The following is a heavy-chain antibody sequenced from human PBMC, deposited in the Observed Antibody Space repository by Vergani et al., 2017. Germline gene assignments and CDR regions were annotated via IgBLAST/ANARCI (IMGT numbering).Heavy chain of an antibody. V-gene: IGHV3-23*01. Sequence: EVQLLESGGGLVQPGGSLRLSCAASGFTFSNYAMSWVRQAPGKGLEWVSAISASGYTTSYADSLKGRVTISRDNSKNTLYLQMNRLRAEDTAVYSCAKDLAGSGSYAFDFWGQGTMVTVSS. CDR3: AKDLAGSGSYAFDF. J-gene: IGHJ3*01. CDR1: GFTFSNYA. D-gene: IGHD3-10*01. CDR2: ISASGYTT.